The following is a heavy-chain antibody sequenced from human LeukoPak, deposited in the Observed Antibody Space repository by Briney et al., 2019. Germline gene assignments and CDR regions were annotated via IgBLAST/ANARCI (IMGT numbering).Heavy chain of an antibody. Sequence: GGSLRLSCAASGFTFSNAWMSWVRQAPGKGMEWVGRIKSKTDGGTTDYAAPVKGRFTISRDDSKNMLYLQMNSLKTEDTAVYYCTTALRALIAVAVQDYWGQGTLVTVSS. D-gene: IGHD6-19*01. J-gene: IGHJ4*02. CDR3: TTALRALIAVAVQDY. CDR2: IKSKTDGGTT. V-gene: IGHV3-15*01. CDR1: GFTFSNAW.